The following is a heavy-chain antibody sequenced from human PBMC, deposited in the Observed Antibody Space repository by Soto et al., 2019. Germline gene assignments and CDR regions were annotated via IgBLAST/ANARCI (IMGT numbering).Heavy chain of an antibody. Sequence: SVNLSCKASGFTFTSSAFQWVRQARGQRLEWIGWIAVGIGYTNYAQRFQDRVTLTRDMSTATTYMELSRLTSEDTAIYYCAADATAWLEMGPYDYWGKGNLLTVSP. CDR2: IAVGIGYT. D-gene: IGHD6-19*01. CDR1: GFTFTSSA. J-gene: IGHJ4*02. V-gene: IGHV1-58*01. CDR3: AADATAWLEMGPYDY.